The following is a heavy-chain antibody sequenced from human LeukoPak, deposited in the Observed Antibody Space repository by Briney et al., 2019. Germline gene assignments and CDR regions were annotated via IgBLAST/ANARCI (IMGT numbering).Heavy chain of an antibody. D-gene: IGHD3-9*01. J-gene: IGHJ6*02. CDR1: GGAISSSSYY. V-gene: IGHV4-61*05. CDR3: ARHGPRYFDWLLYPGGATDGMDV. CDR2: IYYSGST. Sequence: KPSETLALTCTVSGGAISSSSYYWGWIREPPGKGLEWVGYIYYSGSTNYNPSLKSRITISVDPSKNQFSPKLSSVTAADTAVYYCARHGPRYFDWLLYPGGATDGMDVWGQGTTVTVSS.